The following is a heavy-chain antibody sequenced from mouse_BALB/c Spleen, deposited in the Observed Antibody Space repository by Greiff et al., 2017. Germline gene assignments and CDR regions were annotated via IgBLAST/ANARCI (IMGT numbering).Heavy chain of an antibody. CDR3: ARQQVPEYYGSPWFAY. D-gene: IGHD1-1*01. CDR1: GFTFSDYG. CDR2: ISNGGGST. J-gene: IGHJ3*01. V-gene: IGHV5-15*01. Sequence: EVMLVESGGGLVQPGGSRKLSCAASGFTFSDYGMAWVRQAPGKGPEWVAFISNGGGSTYYPDTVKGRFTISRDNAKNTLYLQMSSLKSEDTAMYYCARQQVPEYYGSPWFAYWGQGTLVTVSA.